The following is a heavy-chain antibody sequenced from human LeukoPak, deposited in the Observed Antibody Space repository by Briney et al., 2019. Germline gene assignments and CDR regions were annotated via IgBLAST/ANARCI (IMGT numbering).Heavy chain of an antibody. CDR1: GFTFSSYA. Sequence: PGGSLRLSCAASGFTFSSYAMHWVRQAPGKGLEYVSAISSNGGSTYYANSVKGRFTISRDNSKNTLYLQMGSLRAEDMAVYYCARSSSSSPNQFDYWGQGTLVTVSS. D-gene: IGHD6-6*01. V-gene: IGHV3-64*01. CDR2: ISSNGGST. CDR3: ARSSSSSPNQFDY. J-gene: IGHJ4*02.